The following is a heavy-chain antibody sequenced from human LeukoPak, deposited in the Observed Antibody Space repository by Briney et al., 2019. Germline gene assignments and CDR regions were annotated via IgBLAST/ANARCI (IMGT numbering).Heavy chain of an antibody. CDR1: GYRFTSYW. J-gene: IGHJ4*02. CDR3: ARQGSVAAADPRFDY. Sequence: GESLKISCKGSGYRFTSYWIGWVRQMPGKGLGWMGIIYPGDSDTRYSPSFQGQVTISADKSISTAYLQWSSLKASDTAMYYCARQGSVAAADPRFDYWGQGTLVTVSS. V-gene: IGHV5-51*01. CDR2: IYPGDSDT. D-gene: IGHD6-13*01.